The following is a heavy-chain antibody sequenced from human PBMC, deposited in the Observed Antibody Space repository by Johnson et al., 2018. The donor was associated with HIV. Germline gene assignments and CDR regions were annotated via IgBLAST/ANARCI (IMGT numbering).Heavy chain of an antibody. CDR2: ISHDGSHK. Sequence: QVQLVESGGGVVQPGRSLRLSCAASGFTFSSYAMHWVRQAPGKGLEWVAVISHDGSHKYYADSVKGRFTISRDNSKTSLYLQMSSLRTEDTALYYCVKDIQVGVRDAFDIWGQGTTVTVSS. CDR1: GFTFSSYA. V-gene: IGHV3-30*18. D-gene: IGHD3-3*01. J-gene: IGHJ3*02. CDR3: VKDIQVGVRDAFDI.